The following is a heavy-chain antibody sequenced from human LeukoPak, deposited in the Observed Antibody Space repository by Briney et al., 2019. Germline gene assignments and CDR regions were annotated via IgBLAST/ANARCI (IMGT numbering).Heavy chain of an antibody. CDR1: GGSISSYY. Sequence: SETLSLTCTVSGGSISSYYWSWIRQPPGKGLEWIGYIYYSGSTNYNPSLKSRVTISVDTSKNQFSLKLSSVTAADTAVYYCARDLGVDNYDSLGEASQRYYYMDVWGKGTTVTVSS. D-gene: IGHD3-3*01. CDR2: IYYSGST. J-gene: IGHJ6*03. V-gene: IGHV4-59*01. CDR3: ARDLGVDNYDSLGEASQRYYYMDV.